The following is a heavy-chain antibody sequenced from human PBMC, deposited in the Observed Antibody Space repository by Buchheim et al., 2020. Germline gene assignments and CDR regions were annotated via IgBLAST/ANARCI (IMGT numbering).Heavy chain of an antibody. V-gene: IGHV4-39*07. CDR1: GGSISSSSYY. J-gene: IGHJ4*02. CDR2: IYYSGST. Sequence: QLQLQESGPGLVKPSETLSLTCTVSGGSISSSSYYWGWIRQPPGKGLEWIGGIYYSGSTYYNPSLKSRVTISVDTSKNQFSLKLSSVTAADTAVYYCAAIVLMVYAQIDYWGQGTL. D-gene: IGHD2-8*01. CDR3: AAIVLMVYAQIDY.